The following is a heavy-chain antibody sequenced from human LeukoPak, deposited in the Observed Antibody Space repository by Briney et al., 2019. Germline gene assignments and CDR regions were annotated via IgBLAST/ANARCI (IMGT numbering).Heavy chain of an antibody. Sequence: GGSLRLSCAASGFTFSSYWMSWVRQAPGKGLEWVAVISYDGSNKYYADSVKGRFTISRDNSKNTLYLQMNSLRAEDTAVYYCAKDRAVGAKQDAFDIWGQGTMVTVSS. CDR1: GFTFSSYW. CDR3: AKDRAVGAKQDAFDI. J-gene: IGHJ3*02. D-gene: IGHD4-23*01. V-gene: IGHV3-30*18. CDR2: ISYDGSNK.